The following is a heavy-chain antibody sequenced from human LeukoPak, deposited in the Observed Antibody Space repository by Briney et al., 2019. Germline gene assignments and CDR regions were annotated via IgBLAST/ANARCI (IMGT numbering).Heavy chain of an antibody. CDR3: AGVYDFWSGYYTSYAFDI. CDR1: GFTFSSYG. V-gene: IGHV3-30*02. J-gene: IGHJ3*02. D-gene: IGHD3-3*01. CDR2: IRYDGSNK. Sequence: GGSLRLSCAASGFTFSSYGMHWVRQAPGKGLEWVAFIRYDGSNKYYADSVKGRFTISRDNSKNTLYLQMNSLRAEDTAVYYCAGVYDFWSGYYTSYAFDIWGQGTMVTVSS.